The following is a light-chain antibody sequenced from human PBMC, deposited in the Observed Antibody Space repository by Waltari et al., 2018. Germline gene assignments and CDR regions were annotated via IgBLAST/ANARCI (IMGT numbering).Light chain of an antibody. CDR3: HQSLSIPFT. V-gene: IGKV4-1*01. J-gene: IGKJ2*01. CDR1: QSVLHSSNNKNY. Sequence: DIVMTQSPDSLAVSLGDRATINCKSSQSVLHSSNNKNYLTWYQQKSGQPPKLLIYWASTRESGVPDRFSGSGSGTDFTLTISSLQAEDVAVYYCHQSLSIPFTFGQGTKLEIK. CDR2: WAS.